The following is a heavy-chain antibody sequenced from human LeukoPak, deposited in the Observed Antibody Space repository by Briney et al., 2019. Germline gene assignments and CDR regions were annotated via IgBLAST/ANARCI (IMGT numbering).Heavy chain of an antibody. J-gene: IGHJ3*02. V-gene: IGHV3-74*01. CDR2: IKGDGSGT. D-gene: IGHD3-22*01. Sequence: GGSLRLSCAASGFMFSSYWMLWVRQAPGKGRVWLSRIKGDGSGTNYADSVKGRFIISRDNAKNTLSLQMNILRVDDTAVYYCVRPYDSSGYQWNDAFDIWGQGTMVTVSS. CDR1: GFMFSSYW. CDR3: VRPYDSSGYQWNDAFDI.